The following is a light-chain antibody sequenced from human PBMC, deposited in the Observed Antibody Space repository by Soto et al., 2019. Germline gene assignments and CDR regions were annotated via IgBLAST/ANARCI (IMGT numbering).Light chain of an antibody. CDR1: QNVENY. Sequence: EIVLTQSPATLSLSPGERATLSCRASQNVENYLAWFQQKRGQAPRLLIYDTSNRAAGIQDRFSGSGSGTDFTLTISSLEPEDFAVYYCHQRYIWPPLTFGGGTKVEIK. V-gene: IGKV3-11*01. CDR3: HQRYIWPPLT. J-gene: IGKJ4*01. CDR2: DTS.